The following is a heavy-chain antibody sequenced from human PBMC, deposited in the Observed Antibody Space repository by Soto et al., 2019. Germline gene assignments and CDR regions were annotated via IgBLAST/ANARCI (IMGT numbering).Heavy chain of an antibody. Sequence: GGSLRLSCAASGFTFSSYAMSWVRQAPGKGLEWVSAISGSGGSTYYADSVKGRFAISRDNSKNTLYLQMNSLRAEDTAVYYCAKDKYSRPVAGLTQTFDYWGQGTLVTVSS. D-gene: IGHD6-6*01. CDR3: AKDKYSRPVAGLTQTFDY. CDR1: GFTFSSYA. J-gene: IGHJ4*02. V-gene: IGHV3-23*01. CDR2: ISGSGGST.